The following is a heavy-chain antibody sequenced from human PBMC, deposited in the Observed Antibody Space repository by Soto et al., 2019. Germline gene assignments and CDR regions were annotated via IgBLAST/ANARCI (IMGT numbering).Heavy chain of an antibody. V-gene: IGHV1-69*06. CDR1: GGTFSSYA. D-gene: IGHD3-3*01. CDR3: ARAPPLDFWSGYHDY. Sequence: ASVKVSCKASGGTFSSYAISWVRQAPGQGLEWMGGIIPIFGTANYAQKFQGRVTITADKSTSTAYMELSSLRSEDTAVYYCARAPPLDFWSGYHDYWGQGTLVTVSS. J-gene: IGHJ4*02. CDR2: IIPIFGTA.